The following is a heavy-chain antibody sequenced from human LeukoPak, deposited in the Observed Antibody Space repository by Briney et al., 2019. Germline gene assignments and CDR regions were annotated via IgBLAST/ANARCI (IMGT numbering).Heavy chain of an antibody. D-gene: IGHD3-3*01. J-gene: IGHJ6*02. Sequence: PSETLSLTCTVSGGSISSSSYSWGWIRQPPGKGLEWIGSIYYSGSTNYNPSLKSRVTISVDTSKNQFSLKLSSVTAADTAVYYCARGRPYDFWSGYSDRGMDVWGQGTTVTVSS. CDR2: IYYSGST. CDR1: GGSISSSSYS. V-gene: IGHV4-39*07. CDR3: ARGRPYDFWSGYSDRGMDV.